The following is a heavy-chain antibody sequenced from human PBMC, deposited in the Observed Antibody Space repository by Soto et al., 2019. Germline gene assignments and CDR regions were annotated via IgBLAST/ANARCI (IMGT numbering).Heavy chain of an antibody. J-gene: IGHJ6*02. V-gene: IGHV3-13*04. CDR2: IGTAGDT. D-gene: IGHD6-13*01. Sequence: PGGSLRLSCAASGFTFSSYDMHWVRQATGKGLEWVSAIGTAGDTYYPGSVKGRFTISRENAKNSLYLQMNSLRAGDTAVYYCARAQSSSWYGPYYYYGMDVWGQGTTVTVSS. CDR1: GFTFSSYD. CDR3: ARAQSSSWYGPYYYYGMDV.